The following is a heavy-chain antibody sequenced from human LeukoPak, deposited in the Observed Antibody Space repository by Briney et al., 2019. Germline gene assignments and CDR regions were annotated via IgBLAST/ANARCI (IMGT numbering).Heavy chain of an antibody. D-gene: IGHD2-21*01. CDR3: ARDLAGIATDYFDH. CDR2: ISSTSGAI. Sequence: PGVSLRLSCAASGFIFSHYSMNWVRQAPGKGLEWVSYISSTSGAIFYADSVKGRFTISRDNAKNSLYLQMHSLRAEDTAVYYCARDLAGIATDYFDHWGQGTLVTVSS. V-gene: IGHV3-48*01. J-gene: IGHJ4*02. CDR1: GFIFSHYS.